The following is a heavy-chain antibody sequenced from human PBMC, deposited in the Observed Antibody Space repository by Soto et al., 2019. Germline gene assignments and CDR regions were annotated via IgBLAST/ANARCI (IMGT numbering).Heavy chain of an antibody. V-gene: IGHV4-59*01. Sequence: SEKLSLTCTVSGGSISSYYWSWIRQPPGKGLEWIGYIYYSGSTNYNPSLKSRVTISVDTSKNQFSLKLSSVTAADTAVYYCARGWEVSNYFDDWGQGTLVTVSS. D-gene: IGHD1-26*01. CDR1: GGSISSYY. J-gene: IGHJ4*02. CDR3: ARGWEVSNYFDD. CDR2: IYYSGST.